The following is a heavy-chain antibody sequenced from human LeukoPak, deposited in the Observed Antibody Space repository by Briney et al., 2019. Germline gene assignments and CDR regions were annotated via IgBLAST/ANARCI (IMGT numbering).Heavy chain of an antibody. D-gene: IGHD3-22*01. CDR1: GFTFSSYA. Sequence: GGSLRLSCAASGFTFSSYAMSWVRQAPGKGLEWVSAISGSGGSTYYADSVKGRFTISGDNSKNTLYLQINSLRAEDTAVYYCAKDGSVVVITTFQHWGQGTLVTVSP. J-gene: IGHJ1*01. V-gene: IGHV3-23*01. CDR3: AKDGSVVVITTFQH. CDR2: ISGSGGST.